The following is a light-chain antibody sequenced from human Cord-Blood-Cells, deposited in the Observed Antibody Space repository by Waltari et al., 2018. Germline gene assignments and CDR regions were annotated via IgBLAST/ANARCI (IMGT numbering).Light chain of an antibody. V-gene: IGLV2-23*01. J-gene: IGLJ3*02. Sequence: QSALTQPASVSGSPGPSITISCTGTSSDVGSYKLVSWYQQHPCKAPKLMIYEGSKRPSGVSNRFSGSKSGNTASLTISGLQAEDEADYYCCSYAGSSTYWVFGGGTKLTVL. CDR3: CSYAGSSTYWV. CDR2: EGS. CDR1: SSDVGSYKL.